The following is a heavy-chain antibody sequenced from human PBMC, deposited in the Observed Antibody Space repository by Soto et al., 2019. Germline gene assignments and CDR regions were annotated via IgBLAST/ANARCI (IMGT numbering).Heavy chain of an antibody. Sequence: GESLKISCKGSGYSFTDYWIAWVRQMPGEGLEWMGIIYPGDSDTRYSPSFRGQVTMSADKSVSTAYLQWNSLKASDTAMYYCAARQGVHSGGVFGVWGQGSLVTVSS. V-gene: IGHV5-51*01. CDR3: AARQGVHSGGVFGV. J-gene: IGHJ4*02. D-gene: IGHD6-19*01. CDR1: GYSFTDYW. CDR2: IYPGDSDT.